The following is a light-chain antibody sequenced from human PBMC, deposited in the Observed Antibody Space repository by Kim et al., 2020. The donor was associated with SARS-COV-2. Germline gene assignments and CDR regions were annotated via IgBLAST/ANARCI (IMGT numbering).Light chain of an antibody. CDR3: QAWDSSTVV. CDR1: KLGDTY. J-gene: IGLJ2*01. CDR2: QDN. Sequence: SYELTQPPSVSVSPGQTASITCSGDKLGDTYASWYQQKPGQSPVLVIYQDNKRPSGIPERFSGSNSGNTATLTISGTQAMDEADYYCQAWDSSTVVFGGG. V-gene: IGLV3-1*01.